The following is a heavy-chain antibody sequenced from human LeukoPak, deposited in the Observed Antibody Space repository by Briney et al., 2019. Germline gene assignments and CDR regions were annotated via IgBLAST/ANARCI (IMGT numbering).Heavy chain of an antibody. D-gene: IGHD3-22*01. J-gene: IGHJ4*02. V-gene: IGHV3-23*01. CDR1: GFTFSSHA. CDR2: ISGSGGST. Sequence: PGGSLRLSCAASGFTFSSHAMSWVRQAPGKGLEWVSAISGSGGSTYYADSVKGRFTISRDNSKNTLYLQMNSLRAEDTAVYYCAKDLVSSGYFDYWGQGTLVTVSS. CDR3: AKDLVSSGYFDY.